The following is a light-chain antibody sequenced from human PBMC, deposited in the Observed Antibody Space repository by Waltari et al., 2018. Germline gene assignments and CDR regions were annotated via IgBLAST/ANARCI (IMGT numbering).Light chain of an antibody. CDR1: TIGTYS. Sequence: THSPSLSVTPAATDPISCAGDTIGTYSDHGYQQKAGQAPVLVVYDDRDRPSGVPERFSGSNSGNTATLTISRVEAGDEADYYCQVWSGGNDHDYVFGSGT. J-gene: IGLJ6*01. V-gene: IGLV3-21*02. CDR3: QVWSGGNDHDYV. CDR2: DDR.